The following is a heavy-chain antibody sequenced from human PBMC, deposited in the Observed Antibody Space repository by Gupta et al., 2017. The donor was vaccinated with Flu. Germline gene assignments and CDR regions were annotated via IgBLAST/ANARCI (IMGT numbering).Heavy chain of an antibody. J-gene: IGHJ4*02. CDR3: VAGSSGYYSVFDY. V-gene: IGHV5-51*01. D-gene: IGHD3-22*01. Sequence: QMPGTGREWMGITYPCDSDTKYSPSFQGQVTISADKSISTAYLQWSSLKASDSAMYYCVAGSSGYYSVFDYWGPGTLVTGSS. CDR2: TYPCDSDT.